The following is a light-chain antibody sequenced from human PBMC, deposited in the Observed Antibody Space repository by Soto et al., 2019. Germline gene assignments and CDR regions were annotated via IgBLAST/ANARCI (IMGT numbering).Light chain of an antibody. V-gene: IGKV1-27*01. Sequence: DMQLTQSPSSLSASVGDGVTLTCRASQDIRNYLAWYQQKPGKVPKLLIYGASTLHPGVPSRFSGSGSGTDFTLTISSLQPEDVASYYCQKYNSAPLRFGPGTKVDIK. CDR2: GAS. CDR1: QDIRNY. J-gene: IGKJ3*01. CDR3: QKYNSAPLR.